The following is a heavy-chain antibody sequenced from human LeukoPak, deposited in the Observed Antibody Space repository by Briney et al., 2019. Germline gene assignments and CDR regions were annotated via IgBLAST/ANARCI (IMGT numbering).Heavy chain of an antibody. J-gene: IGHJ4*02. CDR1: GFTFSNYG. CDR3: ARDGVASIDY. CDR2: IRTDGSSQ. D-gene: IGHD3-3*01. Sequence: GGSLRLSCAASGFTFSNYGMHWVRKPPGKGLEWVAFIRTDGSSQYYADSVKGRFTISRDNSKNTLYLQMDSLRAEGSAVYYCARDGVASIDYWGQGTLVTVSS. V-gene: IGHV3-30*02.